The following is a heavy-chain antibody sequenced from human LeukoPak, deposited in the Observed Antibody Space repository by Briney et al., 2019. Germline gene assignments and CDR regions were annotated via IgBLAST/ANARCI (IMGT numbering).Heavy chain of an antibody. D-gene: IGHD2-15*01. V-gene: IGHV1-69-2*01. J-gene: IGHJ5*02. CDR1: GYTFTGQY. CDR3: ATGFAAVRAS. CDR2: IDTEDHET. Sequence: GATLKISCKSSGYTFTGQYMHWVRQAPGKGLEWMGRIDTEDHETIYMEKFQGRLTITTDPSTETAYMALSSLRSDDTAVYFCATGFAAVRASWGQGT.